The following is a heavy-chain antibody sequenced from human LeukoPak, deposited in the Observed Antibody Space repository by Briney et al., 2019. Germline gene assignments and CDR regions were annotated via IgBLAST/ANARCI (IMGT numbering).Heavy chain of an antibody. V-gene: IGHV3-30*02. Sequence: GGSLRLSCAASGITFRSYGMHWVRQAPGKGLEGVTFIWYDGSKTFYADSVKGRFTISRDNSKNTLYLQMNSLRGEDTAMYYCARGGEAGGYDFWAFDIWGQGTMVTVSS. CDR2: IWYDGSKT. CDR3: ARGGEAGGYDFWAFDI. J-gene: IGHJ3*02. CDR1: GITFRSYG. D-gene: IGHD3-3*01.